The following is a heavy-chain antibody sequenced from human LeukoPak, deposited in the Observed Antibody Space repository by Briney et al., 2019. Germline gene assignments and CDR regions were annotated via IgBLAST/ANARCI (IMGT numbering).Heavy chain of an antibody. CDR3: ARGGSSGYDPFDY. J-gene: IGHJ4*02. CDR2: IYYSGST. Sequence: SETLSLTCTVSGGSISSYYWSWIRQPPGKGLEWIGYIYYSGSTDYNPSLKSRAIMSVDTSKNQFSLKLSSVTAADTAVYYCARGGSSGYDPFDYWGQGTLVTVSS. D-gene: IGHD5-12*01. V-gene: IGHV4-59*01. CDR1: GGSISSYY.